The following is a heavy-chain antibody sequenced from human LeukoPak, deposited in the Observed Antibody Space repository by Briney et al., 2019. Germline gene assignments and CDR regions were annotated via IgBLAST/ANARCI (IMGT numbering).Heavy chain of an antibody. J-gene: IGHJ4*02. CDR3: ATYSGSYFVDH. V-gene: IGHV4-39*01. Sequence: SETLSLTCTDSAASISRTSYYWGWIRQTPGKGLEWIGTVYYSGSTYYNTSLKSRLTISVDTSKNQISLQLTSVTAADMAVYYCATYSGSYFVDHWGQGTLVTVSS. CDR2: VYYSGST. CDR1: AASISRTSYY. D-gene: IGHD1-26*01.